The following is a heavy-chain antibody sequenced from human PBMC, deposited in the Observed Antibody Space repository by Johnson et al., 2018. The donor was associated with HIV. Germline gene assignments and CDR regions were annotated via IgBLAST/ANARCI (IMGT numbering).Heavy chain of an antibody. Sequence: VQLVESGGGVVQPGRSLRLSCAPSGFNFDDYGMSWVRQGPGKGLEWVSGINWNGGSTGYADSVKGRFTISRDNAKNSLYLQMNSLRAEDTALYYCARDRTGGSYPRAFDIWGQGTMVTVSS. J-gene: IGHJ3*02. CDR1: GFNFDDYG. D-gene: IGHD1-26*01. V-gene: IGHV3-20*04. CDR3: ARDRTGGSYPRAFDI. CDR2: INWNGGST.